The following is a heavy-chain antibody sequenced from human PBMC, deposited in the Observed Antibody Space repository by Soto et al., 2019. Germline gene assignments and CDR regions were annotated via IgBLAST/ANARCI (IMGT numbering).Heavy chain of an antibody. V-gene: IGHV3-21*06. CDR1: GFTFTRYS. CDR3: ARESEDLTSNFDY. J-gene: IGHJ4*02. Sequence: GGSLRLSCAASGFTFTRYSMNWVRQAPGKGLEWVSSISSTTNYIYYGDSMKGRFTISRDNAKNSLYLEMNSLRAEDTAAYYCARESEDLTSNFDYWGQGTLVTVSS. CDR2: ISSTTNYI.